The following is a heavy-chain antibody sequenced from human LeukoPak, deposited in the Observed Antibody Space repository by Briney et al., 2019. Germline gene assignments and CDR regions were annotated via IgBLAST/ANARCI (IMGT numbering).Heavy chain of an antibody. CDR2: ISYNRDGI. V-gene: IGHV3-9*01. CDR3: AKGAAAGIRGYFDY. CDR1: GFTFDDYA. J-gene: IGHJ4*02. Sequence: GGSLRLSCVASGFTFDDYAMHWVRQAPGKGLEWVSGISYNRDGIGYADSVKGRFTVSRDKAKNSLYLQMNSLRSEDTALYYCAKGAAAGIRGYFDYWGQGILVTVSS. D-gene: IGHD6-25*01.